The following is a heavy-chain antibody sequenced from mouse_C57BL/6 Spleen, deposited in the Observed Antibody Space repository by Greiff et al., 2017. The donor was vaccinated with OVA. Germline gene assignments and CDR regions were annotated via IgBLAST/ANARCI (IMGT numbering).Heavy chain of an antibody. CDR1: GYAFSSSW. J-gene: IGHJ2*01. V-gene: IGHV1-82*01. CDR3: ARETMVSYFDY. CDR2: IYPGDGDT. D-gene: IGHD2-2*01. Sequence: QVQLQQSGPELVKPGASVKISCKASGYAFSSSWMNWVKQRPGKGLEWIGRIYPGDGDTNYNGKFKGKATLTADKSSSTAYMQLSSLTSEDSAVYFCARETMVSYFDYWGQGTTLTVSS.